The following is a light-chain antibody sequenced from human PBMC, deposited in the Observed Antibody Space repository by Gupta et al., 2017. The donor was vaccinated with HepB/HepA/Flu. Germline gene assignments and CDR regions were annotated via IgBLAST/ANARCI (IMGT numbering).Light chain of an antibody. Sequence: QSVLTQPPSASGTPGQRLPLSCSGSSSNIGSYTVNWYQLLPGTAPKVLIYTNNQRPSGVPDRFSGSKSGTSASLAISGLQSEDEADYYCASWDDSLKGWVFGGGTKLT. CDR3: ASWDDSLKGWV. V-gene: IGLV1-44*01. CDR1: SSNIGSYT. CDR2: TNN. J-gene: IGLJ3*02.